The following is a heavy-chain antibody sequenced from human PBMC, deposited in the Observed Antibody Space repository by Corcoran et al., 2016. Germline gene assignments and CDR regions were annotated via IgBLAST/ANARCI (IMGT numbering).Heavy chain of an antibody. D-gene: IGHD1-1*01. V-gene: IGHV3-15*01. CDR2: IKSKTDGGTT. J-gene: IGHJ4*02. CDR1: GFNFNNAW. Sequence: VKLEESWGGLITPGGSLRLYCAASGFNFNNAWMAWVRQARGKGPEWVGRIKSKTDGGTTDYAAPVKGRFTISRDDSKNTLYLQRNSLDTEDSAVYYCATDVLRWQLGLSSWGQGTLGTVSS. CDR3: ATDVLRWQLGLSS.